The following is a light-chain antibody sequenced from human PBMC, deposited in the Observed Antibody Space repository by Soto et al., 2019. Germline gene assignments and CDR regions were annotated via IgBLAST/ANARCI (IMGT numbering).Light chain of an antibody. CDR2: DAS. CDR3: QQRSNWPYVT. Sequence: EIVLTQSPATLSLSPGERATLSCRASQSVSSYLAWYQQNPGQAPRLLIYDASNRATGIPARFSGSGSGTDFTLTISSLEPEDFAVYYCQQRSNWPYVTFGQGTKVDIK. V-gene: IGKV3-11*01. J-gene: IGKJ1*01. CDR1: QSVSSY.